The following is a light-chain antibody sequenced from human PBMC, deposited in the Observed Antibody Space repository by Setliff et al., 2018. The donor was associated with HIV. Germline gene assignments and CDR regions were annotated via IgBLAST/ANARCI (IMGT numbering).Light chain of an antibody. CDR3: CSYAGSYTYV. Sequence: QSVLTQPRSMSGSPGQSVTISSTGTSSDVDAYDYVSWYQHHPGKAPKLLIYDVSERPSGVPDRFSGSKSGNTASLTISGLQAEDEADYYCCSYAGSYTYVFGTGTKV. CDR1: SSDVDAYDY. J-gene: IGLJ1*01. CDR2: DVS. V-gene: IGLV2-11*01.